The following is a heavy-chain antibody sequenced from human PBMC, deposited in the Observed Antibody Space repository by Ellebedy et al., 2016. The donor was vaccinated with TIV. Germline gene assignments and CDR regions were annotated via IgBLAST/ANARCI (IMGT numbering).Heavy chain of an antibody. CDR1: GYTFTVYH. V-gene: IGHV1-2*02. CDR3: ATDCGGDCYYFDS. Sequence: AASVKVSCKASGYTFTVYHMHWVRQAPGQGLAWMGWINPKSGGTAYAEKFQGRVTMTTDTSINTVYMELKSLRPYDTAVYYCATDCGGDCYYFDSWGQGTLVTVSS. CDR2: INPKSGGT. D-gene: IGHD2-21*02. J-gene: IGHJ4*02.